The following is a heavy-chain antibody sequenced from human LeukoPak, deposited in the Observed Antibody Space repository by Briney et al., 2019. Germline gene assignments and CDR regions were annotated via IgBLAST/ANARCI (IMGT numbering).Heavy chain of an antibody. J-gene: IGHJ4*02. CDR2: FSGYGNIT. CDR3: ARDLDSGTSPGHY. V-gene: IGHV3-23*01. D-gene: IGHD1-26*01. CDR1: GFTFITYA. Sequence: GRSLSLSCAASGFTFITYAMRWVRQPPGRGLECVSTFSGYGNITYYAASVRRRFTSYRDNYKNTLFLQMESRRAEDTAVYYCARDLDSGTSPGHYWGQGTLVTVSS.